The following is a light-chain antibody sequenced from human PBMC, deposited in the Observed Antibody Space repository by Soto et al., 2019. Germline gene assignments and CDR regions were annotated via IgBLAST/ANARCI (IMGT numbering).Light chain of an antibody. V-gene: IGKV3-11*01. CDR3: QQRSNWPRT. Sequence: EIVLTQSPATLSLSPGERATLSCRASQSVSSYLAWYQQKPGQAPRLLIYDASNRATGIPARFSGSGSGTDFTLTISSLEPEDFVLYYCQQRSNWPRTFGQGTKVEIK. CDR1: QSVSSY. J-gene: IGKJ1*01. CDR2: DAS.